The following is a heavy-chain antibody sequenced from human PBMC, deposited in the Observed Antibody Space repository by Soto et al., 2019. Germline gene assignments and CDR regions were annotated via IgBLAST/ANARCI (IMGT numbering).Heavy chain of an antibody. CDR1: GFTFSTYA. V-gene: IGHV3-30-3*01. CDR3: ARDGGSY. J-gene: IGHJ3*01. CDR2: ISYDATNK. D-gene: IGHD3-10*01. Sequence: QVQLVESGGGVVQPGRSLRLSCAASGFTFSTYAMHWVRRAPGKGLEWMAVISYDATNKYYADSVKGRFTISRDNSKNSLSLQLNSLRAEATALYYCARDGGSYWGHGTMVIVSS.